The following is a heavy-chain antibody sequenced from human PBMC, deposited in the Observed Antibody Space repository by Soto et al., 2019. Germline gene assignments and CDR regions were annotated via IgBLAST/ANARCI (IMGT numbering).Heavy chain of an antibody. CDR3: ARGETYYQWPV. CDR2: IYYSGGT. CDR1: GGSISSGGYY. D-gene: IGHD6-19*01. V-gene: IGHV4-31*03. J-gene: IGHJ6*02. Sequence: SETLSLTCTVSGGSISSGGYYWSWIRQHPGKGLEWIGYIYYSGGTYYNPSLKSRVTISVDTSKNQFSLKLSSVTAADTAVYYCARGETYYQWPVWGQGTTVTVSS.